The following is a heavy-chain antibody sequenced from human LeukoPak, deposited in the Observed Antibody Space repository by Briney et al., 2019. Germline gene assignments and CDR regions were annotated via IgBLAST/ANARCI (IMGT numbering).Heavy chain of an antibody. V-gene: IGHV1-8*03. D-gene: IGHD1-7*01. J-gene: IGHJ5*02. CDR1: GYTFTSYD. Sequence: GASVKVSCKASGYTFTSYDINWVRQATGQGREWMGWMNPNSGNTGYAQKFQGRVTITRNTSISTAYMELSSLRSEDTAVYYCARARHSNWNYDNEFGGFDPWGQGTLVTVSS. CDR2: MNPNSGNT. CDR3: ARARHSNWNYDNEFGGFDP.